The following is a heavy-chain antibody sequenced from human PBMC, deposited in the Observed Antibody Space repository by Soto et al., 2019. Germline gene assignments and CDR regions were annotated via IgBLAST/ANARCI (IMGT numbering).Heavy chain of an antibody. CDR3: ARDRQLAQDWFDX. CDR2: ITSSSDYI. Sequence: GGSLRLSFAASGFTVSNNYMRWVRQAPGKGLEWVEYITSSSDYIYYADSVKGRFTISRDNAKNSLYLQMNSLRAEDTAVYYCARDRQLAQDWFDXWGQGTLVTVSX. CDR1: GFTVSNNY. J-gene: IGHJ5*02. D-gene: IGHD6-13*01. V-gene: IGHV3-21*01.